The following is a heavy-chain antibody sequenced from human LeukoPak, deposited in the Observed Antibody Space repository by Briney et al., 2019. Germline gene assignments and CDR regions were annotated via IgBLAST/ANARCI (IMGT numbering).Heavy chain of an antibody. CDR2: ISSSSSSTI. J-gene: IGHJ4*02. Sequence: GGSLRLSCAASGFTFSSYSMNWVRQAPGKGLEWVSYISSSSSSTICYADSVKGRFTISRDNAKNSLYLQMNSLRDEDTAVYYCARRSGAATDYWGQGTLVTVSS. V-gene: IGHV3-48*02. D-gene: IGHD6-13*01. CDR1: GFTFSSYS. CDR3: ARRSGAATDY.